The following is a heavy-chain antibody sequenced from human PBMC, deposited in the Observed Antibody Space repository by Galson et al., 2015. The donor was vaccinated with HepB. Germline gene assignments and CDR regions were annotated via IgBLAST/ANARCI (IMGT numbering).Heavy chain of an antibody. CDR2: INPSGGST. D-gene: IGHD3-3*01. V-gene: IGHV1-46*01. CDR1: GYTFTSYG. Sequence: SVKVSCKASGYTFTSYGISWVRQAPGQGLEWMGIINPSGGSTSYAQKFQGRVTMTRDTSTSTVYMELSSLRSEDTAVYYCARDSVTIFGVVIPRRAFDIWGQGTWSPSLQ. J-gene: IGHJ3*02. CDR3: ARDSVTIFGVVIPRRAFDI.